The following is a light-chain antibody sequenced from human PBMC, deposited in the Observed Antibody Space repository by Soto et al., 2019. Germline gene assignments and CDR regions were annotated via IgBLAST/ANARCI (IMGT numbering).Light chain of an antibody. J-gene: IGKJ2*01. CDR2: DAS. Sequence: DIQMTQSPSTVSASVEDGVTITCRASHSISTCLAWYQQKPGKAPNLLIYDASTLESGGPSGFSGSGSGTEFTLTISSLQSDDSATYYCQQYNSYPYTFGQGTKLEIK. CDR3: QQYNSYPYT. V-gene: IGKV1-5*01. CDR1: HSISTC.